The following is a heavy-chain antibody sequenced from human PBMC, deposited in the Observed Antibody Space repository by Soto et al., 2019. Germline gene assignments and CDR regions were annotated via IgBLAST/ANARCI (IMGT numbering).Heavy chain of an antibody. CDR1: GDR. V-gene: IGHV4-30-2*04. CDR2: TYHSGNT. CDR3: ARYFDWPNAFDI. D-gene: IGHD3-9*01. Sequence: GDRRTWIRQPPGKALEWIGHTYHSGNTNYNPSLKSRVTISVDTSKNQYSLKLRSVTAADTAVYFCARYFDWPNAFDIWGQGTMVTVSS. J-gene: IGHJ3*02.